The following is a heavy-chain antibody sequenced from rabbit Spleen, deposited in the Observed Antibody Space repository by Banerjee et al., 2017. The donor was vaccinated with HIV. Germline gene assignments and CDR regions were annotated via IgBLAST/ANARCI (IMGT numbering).Heavy chain of an antibody. CDR2: IYTGSGGT. CDR1: GFSFSSGY. J-gene: IGHJ6*01. V-gene: IGHV1S40*01. Sequence: QSLEESGGDLVKPGASLTLTCTASGFSFSSGYMCWVRQAPGKGLEWIACIYTGSGGTWYASWAKGRFTISKTSSTTVTLQMTSLTVADTATYFCARDTGTSFSSYGMDLWGPGTLVTVS. D-gene: IGHD7-1*01. CDR3: ARDTGTSFSSYGMDL.